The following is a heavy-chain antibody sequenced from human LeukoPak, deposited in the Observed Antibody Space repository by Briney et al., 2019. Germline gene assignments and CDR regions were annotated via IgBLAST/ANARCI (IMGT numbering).Heavy chain of an antibody. D-gene: IGHD3-9*01. Sequence: PSETLSLTCTVSGGSISSYYWSWIRQPPGRGLDWVGDIYTSGSTNYNPSLKSRVTISVDTSKNQFSLKLSSVTAADTAVYYCAGLEYYDILTGPAFDYWGQGTLVTVSS. CDR3: AGLEYYDILTGPAFDY. CDR1: GGSISSYY. J-gene: IGHJ4*02. CDR2: IYTSGST. V-gene: IGHV4-4*09.